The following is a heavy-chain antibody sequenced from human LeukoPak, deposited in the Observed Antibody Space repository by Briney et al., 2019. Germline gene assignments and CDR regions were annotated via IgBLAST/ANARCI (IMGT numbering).Heavy chain of an antibody. CDR3: AREIDCSSTSCYSDAFDI. Sequence: GGSLRLSCAASGFTVSSNYMSWVRQAPGKGLEWVSVIYSGGSTYYADSVKGRFTISRDNSKNTLYLQMNSLRAEDTAVYYCAREIDCSSTSCYSDAFDIWGQGTMVTVSS. J-gene: IGHJ3*02. CDR1: GFTVSSNY. CDR2: IYSGGST. V-gene: IGHV3-53*05. D-gene: IGHD2-2*01.